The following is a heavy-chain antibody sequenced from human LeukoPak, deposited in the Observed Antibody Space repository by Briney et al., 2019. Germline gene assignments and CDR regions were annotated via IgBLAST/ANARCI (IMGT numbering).Heavy chain of an antibody. CDR3: ARSNTMIVVFFDY. D-gene: IGHD3-22*01. J-gene: IGHJ4*02. CDR1: GGTFSKYT. Sequence: SVKVSCKASGGTFSKYTISWVRQSPGQGLEWMGGITPLFGTASYAQKFQGRVTITADESTSTAYMELSSLRSEDTAVYYCARSNTMIVVFFDYWGQGTLVTVSS. V-gene: IGHV1-69*13. CDR2: ITPLFGTA.